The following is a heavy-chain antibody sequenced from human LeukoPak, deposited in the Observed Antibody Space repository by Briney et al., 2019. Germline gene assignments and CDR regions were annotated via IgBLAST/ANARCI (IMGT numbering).Heavy chain of an antibody. J-gene: IGHJ4*02. CDR2: ISSDGSNK. CDR3: ARPPPSRVSPFDY. V-gene: IGHV3-30*04. Sequence: GGSLRLSCAASGFSFSSYAMHWVRQAPGKGLEWVAIISSDGSNKYYADSVKGRFTISRDNSKNTLYLQMNSLRAEDTAVYYCARPPPSRVSPFDYWGQGTLVTVSS. CDR1: GFSFSSYA. D-gene: IGHD4-11*01.